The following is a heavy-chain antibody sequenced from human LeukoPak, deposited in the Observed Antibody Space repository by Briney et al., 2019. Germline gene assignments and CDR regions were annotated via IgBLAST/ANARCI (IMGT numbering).Heavy chain of an antibody. D-gene: IGHD2-2*01. J-gene: IGHJ4*02. CDR1: GGSFSGYY. CDR2: INHSGST. Sequence: KPSETLSLTCAVYGGSFSGYYWSWIRQPPGKGLEWIGEINHSGSTNYNPSLKSRVTISVDTSKNQFSLKLSSVTAADTAVYYCARHMGLYYAPDYWGQGTLVTVSS. V-gene: IGHV4-34*01. CDR3: ARHMGLYYAPDY.